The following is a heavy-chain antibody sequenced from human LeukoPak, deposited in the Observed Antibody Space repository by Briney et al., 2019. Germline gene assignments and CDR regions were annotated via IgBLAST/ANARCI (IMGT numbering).Heavy chain of an antibody. J-gene: IGHJ4*02. CDR3: AKDSSSWFFDY. V-gene: IGHV3-23*01. Sequence: PGGSLRLSCAASGFTFSSYGMSWVRQAPGKGLEWVSAISSGGSTYYADSVKGRFTISRVNSKNTLYLQMNSLRAEDTAVYYCAKDSSSWFFDYWGQGTLVTVSS. D-gene: IGHD6-13*01. CDR2: ISSGGST. CDR1: GFTFSSYG.